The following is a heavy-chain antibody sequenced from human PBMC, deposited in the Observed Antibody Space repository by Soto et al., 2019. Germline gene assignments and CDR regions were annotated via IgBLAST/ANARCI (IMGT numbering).Heavy chain of an antibody. V-gene: IGHV3-23*01. CDR3: AKSFSSNWYDYFDY. J-gene: IGHJ4*02. CDR2: ISGSGGST. CDR1: GITFSTYA. Sequence: LRLSCAASGITFSTYAMSWVRQAPGKGLEWVSAISGSGGSTYYADSVKGRFTISRDKSKNTLYLQMNSLRAEDTALYYCAKSFSSNWYDYFDYWGQGSLVTVS. D-gene: IGHD6-13*01.